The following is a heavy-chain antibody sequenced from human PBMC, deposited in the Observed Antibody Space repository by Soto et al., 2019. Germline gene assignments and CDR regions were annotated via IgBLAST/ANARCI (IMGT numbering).Heavy chain of an antibody. CDR3: ARVGITNDAFDL. V-gene: IGHV3-66*01. J-gene: IGHJ3*01. CDR2: IYSGGST. Sequence: PGGSLRLSCAASGLTVRSNFMTWVRQAPGKGLEWVSLIYSGGSTYYSDSVKGRFTISRDNSKNTLYLEMNSLRAEDTAVYYCARVGITNDAFDLWGQGTRVTVSS. D-gene: IGHD3-10*01. CDR1: GLTVRSNF.